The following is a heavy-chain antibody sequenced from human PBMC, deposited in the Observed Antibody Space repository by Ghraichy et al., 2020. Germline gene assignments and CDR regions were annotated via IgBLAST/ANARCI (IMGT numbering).Heavy chain of an antibody. V-gene: IGHV3-33*01. Sequence: GESLNISCAASRFSFSNYGMHWVRQAPGKGLEWVAVIWYDGSKKYYADSVKGRFTISRDNSKNTVYLQMYSLRAEDTAVYYCARESLLRLGELSSDDAFDIWGPGTMVTVSS. CDR1: RFSFSNYG. CDR3: ARESLLRLGELSSDDAFDI. D-gene: IGHD3-16*02. J-gene: IGHJ3*02. CDR2: IWYDGSKK.